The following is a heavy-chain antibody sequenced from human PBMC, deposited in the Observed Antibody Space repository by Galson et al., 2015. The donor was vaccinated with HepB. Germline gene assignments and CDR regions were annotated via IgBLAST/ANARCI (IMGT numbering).Heavy chain of an antibody. CDR2: INPYNGGT. Sequence: VKVSCKASGYTFTSYGISWVRQASGQGLEWVGWINPYNGGTNFAQKFQDRVTMTTDTSTSTAYMELRSLRSDDTAVYYCARVREKYQILIDYWGQGTLVTVSS. D-gene: IGHD1-26*01. V-gene: IGHV1-18*04. CDR1: GYTFTSYG. CDR3: ARVREKYQILIDY. J-gene: IGHJ4*02.